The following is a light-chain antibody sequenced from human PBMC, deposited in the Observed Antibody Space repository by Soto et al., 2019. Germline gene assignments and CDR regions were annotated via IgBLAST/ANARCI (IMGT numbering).Light chain of an antibody. Sequence: DIVMTQSPDSLAVSLGERATINCKSSQSLFFRSSNKNYLAWYQQKPGQPPKLLFYWASTRDSGVPDRFGGSGSGTDFTLTISSLQAEDVAVYYCQQYYSPPPTFGGGTKVDIK. J-gene: IGKJ4*01. CDR2: WAS. CDR1: QSLFFRSSNKNY. V-gene: IGKV4-1*01. CDR3: QQYYSPPPT.